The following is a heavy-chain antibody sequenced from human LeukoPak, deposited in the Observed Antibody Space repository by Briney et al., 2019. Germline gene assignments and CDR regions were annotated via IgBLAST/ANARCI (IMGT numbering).Heavy chain of an antibody. CDR1: GYTFTGYY. CDR2: INPNSGGT. J-gene: IGHJ6*03. V-gene: IGHV1-2*02. CDR3: ASDLQVVPAAIMGGPYYYYMDV. D-gene: IGHD2-2*02. Sequence: ASVNVSCKASGYTFTGYYMHWVRQAPGQGLEWMGWINPNSGGTNYAQKFQGRVTMTRDTSISTAYMELSRLRSDDTAVYYCASDLQVVPAAIMGGPYYYYMDVWGKGTTVTVSS.